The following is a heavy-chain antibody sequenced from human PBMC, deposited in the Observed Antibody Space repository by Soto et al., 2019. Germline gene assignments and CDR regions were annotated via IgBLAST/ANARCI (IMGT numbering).Heavy chain of an antibody. CDR1: GFTFTSSA. Sequence: ASVKVSCKASGFTFTSSAVQWVRQARGQRLEWIGWIVVGSGNTNYAQKFQERVTITRDMSTSTAYMELSSLRSEDTAVYYCAADGGAVAPLYYYYGMDVWGQGTTVTVSS. CDR2: IVVGSGNT. D-gene: IGHD6-19*01. V-gene: IGHV1-58*01. CDR3: AADGGAVAPLYYYYGMDV. J-gene: IGHJ6*02.